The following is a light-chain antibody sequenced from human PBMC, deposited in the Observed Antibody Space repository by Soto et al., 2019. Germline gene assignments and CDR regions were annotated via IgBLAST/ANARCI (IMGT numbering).Light chain of an antibody. CDR1: QSINSW. Sequence: DIQMTQSPSTLSASVGDRVTITCRASQSINSWLAWYQQKPGKAPKLLIYKASSLESGVPSRFSGSGSGTEFTLTISSLQLDDFAAYYCQQYEIYPITFGQGTRLEIK. CDR2: KAS. CDR3: QQYEIYPIT. J-gene: IGKJ5*01. V-gene: IGKV1-5*03.